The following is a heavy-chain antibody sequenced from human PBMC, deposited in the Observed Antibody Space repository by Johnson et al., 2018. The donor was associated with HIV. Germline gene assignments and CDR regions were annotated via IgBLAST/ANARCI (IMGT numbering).Heavy chain of an antibody. CDR2: ISYDGSNQ. D-gene: IGHD5-24*01. CDR1: GFTFSSYA. V-gene: IGHV3-30*04. CDR3: ARDAHGYNPYDAFTS. J-gene: IGHJ3*02. Sequence: QLVESGGGVVQPGRSLRLSCAASGFTFSSYAMHWVRQAPGKGLEWMAVISYDGSNQYYADSVKGRFTISRDNSKNTLYLHMNSLKPEDTAVYYCARDAHGYNPYDAFTSGATGQWSPSLQ.